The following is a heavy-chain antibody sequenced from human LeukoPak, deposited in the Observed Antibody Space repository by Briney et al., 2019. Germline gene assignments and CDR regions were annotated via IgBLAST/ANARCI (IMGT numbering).Heavy chain of an antibody. J-gene: IGHJ6*02. CDR3: ARDKGTRYYYGSGSYSLYYYYYGMDV. V-gene: IGHV3-53*01. Sequence: PGGSLRLSCAASGFTVSSNYMSWVRQAPGKGLEWVSVIYSGGSTYYADSVKGRFTISRDNSKNTLYLQMNSLRAEDTAVYYCARDKGTRYYYGSGSYSLYYYYYGMDVWGQGTTVTVSS. CDR1: GFTVSSNY. D-gene: IGHD3-10*01. CDR2: IYSGGST.